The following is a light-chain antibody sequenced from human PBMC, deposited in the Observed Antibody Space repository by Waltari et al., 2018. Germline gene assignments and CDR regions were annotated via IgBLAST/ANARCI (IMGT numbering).Light chain of an antibody. J-gene: IGKJ3*01. V-gene: IGKV3-11*01. CDR1: QSVSSY. CDR3: QQRSSWPLFT. CDR2: DAS. Sequence: DIVLTQSPATLSVSPGERATLSCRASQSVSSYLAWYQQKPGQAHRLLIYDASNRATGIPARFSGSGAGTDFTLTIRSLEPEDFAVYYCQQRSSWPLFTFGPGTKVDIK.